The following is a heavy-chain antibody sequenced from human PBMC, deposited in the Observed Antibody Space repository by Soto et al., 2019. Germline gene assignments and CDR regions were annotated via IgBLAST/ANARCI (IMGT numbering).Heavy chain of an antibody. CDR1: GYTFTDYD. J-gene: IGHJ6*02. CDR2: MNPNNGNT. Sequence: QVQLVQSGAEVKKPGASVKVSCRTSGYTFTDYDINWVRQAAGQGLEWMGWMNPNNGNTGYAQKFQGRVTMTRDTSKRTAYMELTSLRSDDTAIYFCARIFRSGGDVWGQGTTVTVSS. D-gene: IGHD3-10*01. CDR3: ARIFRSGGDV. V-gene: IGHV1-8*01.